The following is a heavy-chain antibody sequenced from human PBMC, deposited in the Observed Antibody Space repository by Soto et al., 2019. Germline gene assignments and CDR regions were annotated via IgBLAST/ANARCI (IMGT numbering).Heavy chain of an antibody. D-gene: IGHD5-12*01. Sequence: SVKVSCKASGGTFSSYAISWVRQAPGQGLEWMGGIIPIFGTANYAQKFQGRVTITADKSTSTAYMELSSLRSEDTAVYYCARRQRWLRFGSYYYYYGMDVWGQGTTVTVSS. CDR1: GGTFSSYA. V-gene: IGHV1-69*06. CDR3: ARRQRWLRFGSYYYYYGMDV. J-gene: IGHJ6*02. CDR2: IIPIFGTA.